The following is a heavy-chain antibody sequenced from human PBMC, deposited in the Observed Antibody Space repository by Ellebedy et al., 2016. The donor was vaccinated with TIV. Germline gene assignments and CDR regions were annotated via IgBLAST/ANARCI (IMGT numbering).Heavy chain of an antibody. CDR3: AKKVGSTSQLDY. D-gene: IGHD1-26*01. CDR1: GLTISSYW. CDR2: IKHDESEK. V-gene: IGHV3-7*03. Sequence: PGGSLRLSCAASGLTISSYWMSWVRQAPGKGLEWVANIKHDESEKYYVDSVKGRFTISRDNAKNSLYRQMNSLRPEDTAVYYCAKKVGSTSQLDYWGQGTLVTVSS. J-gene: IGHJ4*02.